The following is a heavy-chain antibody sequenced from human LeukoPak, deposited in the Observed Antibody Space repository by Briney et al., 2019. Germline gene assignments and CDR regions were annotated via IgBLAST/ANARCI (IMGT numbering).Heavy chain of an antibody. Sequence: AGGSLRLSCAASGFTFSSYGMHWVRQAPGKGLEWVAVFWSDGTKKYYADSVKGRFTISRDNSKNTLYLQMSSLRAEDTAIYYCARDIDTSSHYSRFDPWGQGTLVTVSS. CDR1: GFTFSSYG. V-gene: IGHV3-33*01. CDR3: ARDIDTSSHYSRFDP. J-gene: IGHJ5*01. D-gene: IGHD3-22*01. CDR2: FWSDGTKK.